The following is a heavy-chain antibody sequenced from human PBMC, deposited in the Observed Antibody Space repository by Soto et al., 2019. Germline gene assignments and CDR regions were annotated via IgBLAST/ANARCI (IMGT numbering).Heavy chain of an antibody. J-gene: IGHJ3*02. CDR1: GSTFSSYD. CDR2: ISPDGNNA. Sequence: QVHLVESGGDVVQPGRSLRLSCAASGSTFSSYDIHWVRRAPGKGLEWGAHISPDGNNAYYADSVKGRFTISRDNVWNTVYLQVNSLRPEDTAVYHCVRGPSHGAFDNWGQGTLVTVSS. V-gene: IGHV3-30-3*01. CDR3: VRGPSHGAFDN.